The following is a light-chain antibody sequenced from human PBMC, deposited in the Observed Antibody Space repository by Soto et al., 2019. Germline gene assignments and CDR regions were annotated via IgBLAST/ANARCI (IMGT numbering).Light chain of an antibody. CDR2: WAS. CDR1: QSVLYSSNNKTF. V-gene: IGKV4-1*01. CDR3: QQYYSTPQT. J-gene: IGKJ1*01. Sequence: DIVMTQSPDSLAVSLGERATINCKSSQSVLYSSNNKTFLAWYQQKPGQPPKLLIYWASTRESGVPDRFSGSGFGTDFTLTISSLQAEDVAVYYCQQYYSTPQTFGQGTKVEIK.